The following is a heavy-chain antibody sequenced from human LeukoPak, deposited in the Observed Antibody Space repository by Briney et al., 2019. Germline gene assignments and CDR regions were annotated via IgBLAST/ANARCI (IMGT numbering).Heavy chain of an antibody. CDR1: GFTFSRYG. V-gene: IGHV3-30*18. J-gene: IGHJ6*02. D-gene: IGHD1-7*01. CDR2: ISYDGSNK. Sequence: GGSLRLSCAASGFTFSRYGMHWRRQAPGKGLEWVAVISYDGSNKYYADSVKGRFTISRDKSKNTLYLQMNSLRAEDTAVYYCAKDRGTGTTYYYYGMDVWGQGTTVTVSS. CDR3: AKDRGTGTTYYYYGMDV.